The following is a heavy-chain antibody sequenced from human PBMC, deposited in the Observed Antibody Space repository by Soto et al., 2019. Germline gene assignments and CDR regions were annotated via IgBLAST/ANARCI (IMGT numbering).Heavy chain of an antibody. CDR2: INHSGST. CDR3: ARGPMGIGSGSYYKDY. Sequence: SETLSLTCAVYGGSFSGYYWSWIRQPPGKGLERIGEINHSGSTNYNPSLKSRVTISVDTSKNQFSLKLSSVTAADTAVYYCARGPMGIGSGSYYKDYWGQGTLVTVSS. J-gene: IGHJ4*02. V-gene: IGHV4-34*01. CDR1: GGSFSGYY. D-gene: IGHD3-10*01.